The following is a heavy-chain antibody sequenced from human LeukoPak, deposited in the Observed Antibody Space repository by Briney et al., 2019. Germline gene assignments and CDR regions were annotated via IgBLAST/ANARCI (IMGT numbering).Heavy chain of an antibody. CDR1: GGSISSGGYC. J-gene: IGHJ3*02. CDR2: IYRSGST. D-gene: IGHD3-3*01. V-gene: IGHV4-30-2*01. CDR3: AGGGDDFWSGYYGHAFDI. Sequence: SETLSLTCAVSGGSISSGGYCWSWIRQPPGKGLEWIGYIYRSGSTYYNPSLKSRITMSVDTSKNQFSLKLSSVTDADTAAYYCAGGGDDFWSGYYGHAFDIWGQGTMVTVSS.